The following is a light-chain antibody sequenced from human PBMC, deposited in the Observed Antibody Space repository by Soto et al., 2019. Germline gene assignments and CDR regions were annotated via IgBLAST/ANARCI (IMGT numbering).Light chain of an antibody. CDR1: QGIDNY. J-gene: IGKJ4*01. CDR2: AAS. Sequence: DIQMTQSPSAMSASVGDRVTLTCRASQGIDNYLAWFKQKPGKVPQRLSYAASTLQSGVPSRFRGSGSGTEFTLTISSLKPEDFETYYCLQHRSYPLTFGGGTKVDIK. CDR3: LQHRSYPLT. V-gene: IGKV1-17*03.